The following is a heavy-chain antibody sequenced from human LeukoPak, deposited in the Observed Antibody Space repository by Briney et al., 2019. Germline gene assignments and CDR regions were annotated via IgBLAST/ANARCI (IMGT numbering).Heavy chain of an antibody. CDR3: ARDAGSYTMGNWFDP. Sequence: TGGSLRLSCAASGFTFSSYSMNWVRQAPGKGLEWVAYISASSGAMYYADSVKGRFTITRDDARNSLYLLMNSLRDEDSAVYYCARDAGSYTMGNWFDPWGQGTLVTVSS. CDR1: GFTFSSYS. CDR2: ISASSGAM. D-gene: IGHD1-26*01. J-gene: IGHJ5*02. V-gene: IGHV3-48*02.